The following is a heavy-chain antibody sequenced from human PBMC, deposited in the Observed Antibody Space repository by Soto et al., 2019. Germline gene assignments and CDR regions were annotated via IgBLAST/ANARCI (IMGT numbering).Heavy chain of an antibody. CDR3: ARDPGYGSGSYHYYYYGMDV. CDR1: GFTFSSYG. CDR2: IWYDGSNK. Sequence: QVQLVESGGGVVQPGRSLRLSCAASGFTFSSYGMHWVRQAPGKGLEWVAVIWYDGSNKYYADSVKGRFTISRDNSKNTLYLKMNSLRAEDTAVYYCARDPGYGSGSYHYYYYGMDVWGQGTTVTVSS. J-gene: IGHJ6*02. D-gene: IGHD3-10*01. V-gene: IGHV3-33*01.